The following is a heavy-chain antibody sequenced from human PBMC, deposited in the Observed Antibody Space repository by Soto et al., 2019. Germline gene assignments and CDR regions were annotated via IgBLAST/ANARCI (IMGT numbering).Heavy chain of an antibody. V-gene: IGHV3-30-3*01. CDR1: GFTFSSYA. CDR3: AREGLMTTAAFDI. J-gene: IGHJ3*02. D-gene: IGHD4-17*01. Sequence: GGSLRLSCAASGFTFSSYAMHWVRQAPGKGLEWVAVISYDGSNKYYADSVKGRFTISRDNSKNTLYLQMNSLRAEDTAVYYCAREGLMTTAAFDIWGQGTMVTVSS. CDR2: ISYDGSNK.